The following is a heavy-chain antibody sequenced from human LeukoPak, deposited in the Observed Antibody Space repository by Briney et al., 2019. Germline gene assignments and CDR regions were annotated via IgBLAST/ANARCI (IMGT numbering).Heavy chain of an antibody. Sequence: PGGSLRLSCAASGFTFSSYGMHWVRQAPGKGLEWVAVIWYYGSNKYYADSVKGRFTNSSDNYKNTLYLQMNSLRDEDTAVYYCARDSSRYNWNYGSFDYWGQGTLVTVSS. CDR3: ARDSSRYNWNYGSFDY. D-gene: IGHD1-7*01. V-gene: IGHV3-33*01. CDR1: GFTFSSYG. CDR2: IWYYGSNK. J-gene: IGHJ4*02.